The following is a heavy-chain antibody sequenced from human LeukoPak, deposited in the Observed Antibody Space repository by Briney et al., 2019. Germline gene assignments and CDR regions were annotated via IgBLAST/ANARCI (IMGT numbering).Heavy chain of an antibody. J-gene: IGHJ4*02. CDR3: ARWIGDGREATFDY. Sequence: GGSLRLSCAASGFTFSSYEMNWVRQAPGKGLEWVSYISSSGSTIYYADSVKGRFTISRDNAKNSLYLQMNSLRAEDTAVYYCARWIGDGREATFDYWGQGTLVTVSS. CDR2: ISSSGSTI. D-gene: IGHD5-24*01. V-gene: IGHV3-48*03. CDR1: GFTFSSYE.